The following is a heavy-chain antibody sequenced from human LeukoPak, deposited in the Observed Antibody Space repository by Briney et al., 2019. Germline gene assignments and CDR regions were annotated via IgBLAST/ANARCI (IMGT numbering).Heavy chain of an antibody. J-gene: IGHJ4*02. CDR2: IKSKGDGETT. Sequence: GGSLRLSCAASGFTFSTYAMNWVRQPPGKGLEWVGRIKSKGDGETTDYAAPVRGRFTMSRDDSTATLYLQMNSLKTEDTAVYFCTTDLGIAMIRGVIVFWGQGTLVTVSS. CDR3: TTDLGIAMIRGVIVF. CDR1: GFTFSTYA. V-gene: IGHV3-15*01. D-gene: IGHD3-10*01.